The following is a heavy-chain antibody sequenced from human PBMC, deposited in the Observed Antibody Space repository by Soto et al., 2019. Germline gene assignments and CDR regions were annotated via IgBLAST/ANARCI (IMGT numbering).Heavy chain of an antibody. V-gene: IGHV4-34*01. D-gene: IGHD5-18*01. J-gene: IGHJ4*02. CDR3: ARVRWGSSYGAY. CDR1: GGSFSGYY. Sequence: QVQLQQWGAGLLKPSETLSLTCAVYGGSFSGYYWSWIRQPPGKGLEWIGEINHSGSTNYNPSLKSRVTISVEPSKNQFSLKLSSVTAADTAVYYCARVRWGSSYGAYWGQGTLVTVSS. CDR2: INHSGST.